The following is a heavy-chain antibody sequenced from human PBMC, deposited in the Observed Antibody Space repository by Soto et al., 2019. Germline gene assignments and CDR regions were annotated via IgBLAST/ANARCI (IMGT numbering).Heavy chain of an antibody. J-gene: IGHJ4*02. Sequence: EVQLVESGGGSVQPGGSLRLSCVASGITFSGYWMHWVRQVPGKGLVWVARVDSDGSGTSYADSVKGRFTISRDNAKNTLSLKRSSLRVEDTAVYYCATVFEHWGQGIPVTVSS. CDR2: VDSDGSGT. CDR3: ATVFEH. CDR1: GITFSGYW. V-gene: IGHV3-74*01.